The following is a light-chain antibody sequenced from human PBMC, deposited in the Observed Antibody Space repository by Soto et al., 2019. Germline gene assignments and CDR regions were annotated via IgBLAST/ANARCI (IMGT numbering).Light chain of an antibody. CDR3: ATWDDSLKGVI. J-gene: IGLJ2*01. CDR1: SSNIGRNT. Sequence: QLVLTQPPSASGTPGQRVTISCSGSSSNIGRNTVNWYQQLPGRAPKRLMYKNSQRPSGVPDRFSGSKSGTSASLAISGLQSDDEADYYCATWDDSLKGVIFGGGTKLTVL. CDR2: KNS. V-gene: IGLV1-44*01.